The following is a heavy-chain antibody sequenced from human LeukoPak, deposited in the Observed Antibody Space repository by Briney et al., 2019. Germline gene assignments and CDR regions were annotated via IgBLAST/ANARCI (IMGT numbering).Heavy chain of an antibody. J-gene: IGHJ4*02. CDR3: ARVLTTATTTLNYFDY. CDR1: GGSFSGSY. CDR2: INHSGST. V-gene: IGHV4-34*01. Sequence: SETLSLTCAVYGGSFSGSYWCWIRQPPGKGLEWIGEINHSGSTNYNPSLKSRVTMSLDTSKNQFSLKLSSVTAADTAVYYCARVLTTATTTLNYFDYWGQGTLVTVSS. D-gene: IGHD4-17*01.